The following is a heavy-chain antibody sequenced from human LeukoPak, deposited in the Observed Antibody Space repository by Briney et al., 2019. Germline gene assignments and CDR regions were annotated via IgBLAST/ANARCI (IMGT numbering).Heavy chain of an antibody. Sequence: GGSLRLSCAASGSTFSSYAMSWVRQAPGKGLEWVSAISGSGGSTYYADSVKGRFTISRDNSKNTLYLQMNSLRAEDTAVYYCARAVADDYFDYRGQGTLVTVSS. D-gene: IGHD6-19*01. CDR1: GSTFSSYA. V-gene: IGHV3-23*01. CDR3: ARAVADDYFDY. CDR2: ISGSGGST. J-gene: IGHJ4*02.